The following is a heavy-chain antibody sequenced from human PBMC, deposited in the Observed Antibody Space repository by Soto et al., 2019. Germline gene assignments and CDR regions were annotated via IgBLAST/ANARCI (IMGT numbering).Heavy chain of an antibody. J-gene: IGHJ4*02. Sequence: XGSLRLSCAAAGFTFSSYWMHWVRQAPGKGLVWVSRINGDGSSTSYADSVKGRFTISRDNAENTLFLQMNSLRAEDTAIYYCARAAFGSSTWYDYWGQGTLVTVSS. CDR1: GFTFSSYW. CDR3: ARAAFGSSTWYDY. V-gene: IGHV3-74*01. D-gene: IGHD6-13*01. CDR2: INGDGSST.